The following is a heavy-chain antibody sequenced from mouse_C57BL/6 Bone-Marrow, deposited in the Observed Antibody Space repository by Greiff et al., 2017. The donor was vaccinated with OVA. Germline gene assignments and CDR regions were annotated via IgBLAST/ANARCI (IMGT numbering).Heavy chain of an antibody. CDR1: GYTFTDYE. Sequence: VQLQESGAELVRPGASVTLSCKASGYTFTDYEMHWVKQTPVHGLEWIGAIDPETGGTAYNQKFKGKAILTADKSSSTAYMELRSLTSEDSAVYYCTRGCSNYYEMDYWGQGTSVTVSA. V-gene: IGHV1-15*01. CDR2: IDPETGGT. D-gene: IGHD2-5*01. J-gene: IGHJ4*01. CDR3: TRGCSNYYEMDY.